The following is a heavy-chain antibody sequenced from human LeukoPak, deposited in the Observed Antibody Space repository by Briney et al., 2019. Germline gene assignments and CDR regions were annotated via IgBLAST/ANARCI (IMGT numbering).Heavy chain of an antibody. V-gene: IGHV3-33*05. D-gene: IGHD5-18*01. J-gene: IGHJ6*03. Sequence: GGSLRLSCAASGFTFSSYGMHWVRQAPGKGLEWVAVISYDGSNKYYADSVKGRFTISRDNSKNTLYLQMNSLRAEDTAVYYCAREGLTWIQLWFDSYYYYMDVWGKGATVTVSS. CDR1: GFTFSSYG. CDR2: ISYDGSNK. CDR3: AREGLTWIQLWFDSYYYYMDV.